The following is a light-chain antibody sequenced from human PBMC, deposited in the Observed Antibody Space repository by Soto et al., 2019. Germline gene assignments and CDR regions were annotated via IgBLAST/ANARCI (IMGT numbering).Light chain of an antibody. CDR3: QHRSNWPSVT. J-gene: IGKJ4*01. CDR1: QSLSSS. CDR2: DAS. V-gene: IGKV3-11*01. Sequence: EIVLTQSPATLSLSPGNRATLSCRASQSLSSSLAWYQHQPGQAPRLLIYDASSRATGIPARFSGSGSGTYFTLSISSLEPEDFAVYYCQHRSNWPSVTFGGGTKLEIK.